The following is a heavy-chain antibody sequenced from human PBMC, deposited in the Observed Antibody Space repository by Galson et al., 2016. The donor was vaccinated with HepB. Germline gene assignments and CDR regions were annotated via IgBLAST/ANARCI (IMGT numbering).Heavy chain of an antibody. CDR2: ISGDGRTI. D-gene: IGHD6-19*01. CDR1: GFTFSYYY. J-gene: IGHJ5*02. Sequence: SLRLSCATSGFTFSYYYMSWIRQAPGKGLEWVSYISGDGRTINYADSVKGRFTISRDNAKNSLYLHLNSLTGEGMAVYYCARVFPLYSSGWYVRGDGWFDAWGQGILVTVSS. CDR3: ARVFPLYSSGWYVRGDGWFDA. V-gene: IGHV3-11*01.